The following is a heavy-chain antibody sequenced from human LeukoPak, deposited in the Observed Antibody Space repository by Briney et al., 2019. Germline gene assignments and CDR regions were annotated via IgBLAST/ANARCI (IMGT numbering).Heavy chain of an antibody. Sequence: GGALRLSRAASVFIFTAYSMSCVCEAPGGGRECVSYITLSITAIYYADSVRGGFPISRANAKNSLPLRMNRLRVEKTAAYYCATETPDASRWPVFDFWGQGTLVTVSS. CDR1: VFIFTAYS. J-gene: IGHJ4*02. D-gene: IGHD6-13*01. CDR2: ITLSITAI. V-gene: IGHV3-48*01. CDR3: ATETPDASRWPVFDF.